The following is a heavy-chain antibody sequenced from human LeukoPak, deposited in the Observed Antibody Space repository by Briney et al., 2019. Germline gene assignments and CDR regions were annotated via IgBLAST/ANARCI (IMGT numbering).Heavy chain of an antibody. Sequence: GGSLRLSCAASGFTFSSYAMSWVRQAPGKGLEWVSAISGSGGSTYYADSVKGRFTISRDNSKNTLYLQMNSLRAEDTAVYYCAKGVSRNGNLGELFLFLRTNDAFDIWGQGTMVTVSS. CDR3: AKGVSRNGNLGELFLFLRTNDAFDI. V-gene: IGHV3-23*01. CDR2: ISGSGGST. CDR1: GFTFSSYA. J-gene: IGHJ3*02. D-gene: IGHD3-16*01.